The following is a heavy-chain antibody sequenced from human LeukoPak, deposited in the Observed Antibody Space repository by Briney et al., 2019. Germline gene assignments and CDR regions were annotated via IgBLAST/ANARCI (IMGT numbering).Heavy chain of an antibody. CDR3: ARDRGGPTATTPYNWFDP. J-gene: IGHJ5*02. CDR1: GGSFSGYY. Sequence: SETLSLTCAVYGGSFSGYYWSWIRQPPGKGLEWIGEINHSGSTNYNPSLKSRVTISVDTSKNQFSLKLSSVTAADTAVYYCARDRGGPTATTPYNWFDPWGQGTLVTVSS. V-gene: IGHV4-34*01. CDR2: INHSGST. D-gene: IGHD4-17*01.